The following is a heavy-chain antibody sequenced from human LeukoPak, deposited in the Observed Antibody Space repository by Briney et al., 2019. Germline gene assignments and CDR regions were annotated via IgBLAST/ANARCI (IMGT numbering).Heavy chain of an antibody. CDR1: GFTFSTYG. D-gene: IGHD3-22*01. CDR3: ARGLFLSGYLDAFDI. J-gene: IGHJ3*02. Sequence: HPGGTLRLSCAASGFTFSTYGMSWVRQAPGKGLQWVSTIPSGGGTYYADSVKGRCTISRDNSKNTLYLQMNSLRVEDTAVYYCARGLFLSGYLDAFDIWGQGTVVTVSS. CDR2: IPSGGGT. V-gene: IGHV3-23*01.